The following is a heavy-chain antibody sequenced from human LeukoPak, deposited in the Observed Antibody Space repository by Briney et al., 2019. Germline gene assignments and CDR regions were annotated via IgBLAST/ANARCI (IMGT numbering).Heavy chain of an antibody. Sequence: ASVKVSCKTSGYTFTAYYLHWVRQAPGQGLEWMRWINPNTGGTAFAQKFEAWVTLTRDTSISTAYMELSRLTSDDTAVYYCARPDDFWSGFFGYWGQGTLVTVSS. J-gene: IGHJ4*02. V-gene: IGHV1-2*04. CDR2: INPNTGGT. D-gene: IGHD3-3*01. CDR1: GYTFTAYY. CDR3: ARPDDFWSGFFGY.